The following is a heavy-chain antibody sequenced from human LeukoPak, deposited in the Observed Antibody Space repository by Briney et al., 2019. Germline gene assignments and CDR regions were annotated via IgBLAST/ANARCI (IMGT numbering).Heavy chain of an antibody. CDR3: AGLIDAFDI. J-gene: IGHJ3*02. CDR2: ISYDGSNK. V-gene: IGHV3-30*04. Sequence: PGGSLRLSCAASGFTFSSYAMHWVRQAPGKGLEWVAVISYDGSNKYYADSVKGRFTISRDNSKNTLYLQMNSLRAEDTAVYYCAGLIDAFDIWGQGTMVTVSS. CDR1: GFTFSSYA. D-gene: IGHD3-16*01.